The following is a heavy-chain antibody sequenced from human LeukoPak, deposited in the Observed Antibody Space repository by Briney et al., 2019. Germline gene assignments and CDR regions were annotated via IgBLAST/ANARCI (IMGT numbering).Heavy chain of an antibody. J-gene: IGHJ4*02. Sequence: KASETLSLTCTVSGGSISSYYWSWIRQPPGKGLEWIGYIYYSGSTNYNPSLKSRVTISVDTSKNQFSLKLSSVTAADTAVYYCARSGVYEYYYDSSGYYHFDYWGQGTLVTVSS. CDR2: IYYSGST. V-gene: IGHV4-59*01. D-gene: IGHD3-22*01. CDR3: ARSGVYEYYYDSSGYYHFDY. CDR1: GGSISSYY.